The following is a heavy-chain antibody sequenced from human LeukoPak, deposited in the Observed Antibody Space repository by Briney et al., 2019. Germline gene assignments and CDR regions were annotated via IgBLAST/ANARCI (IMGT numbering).Heavy chain of an antibody. V-gene: IGHV3-7*01. CDR1: GFTFSSYW. Sequence: PGGSLRLSCAASGFTFSSYWMSWVRPAPGKGLEWVVNIKQDGSEKYYVDSVKGRFTIPRDNAKNSLYLQMNSLRAEDTAVYYCAREGYCSGGSCYSDDAFDIWGQGTMVTVSS. J-gene: IGHJ3*02. CDR3: AREGYCSGGSCYSDDAFDI. D-gene: IGHD2-15*01. CDR2: IKQDGSEK.